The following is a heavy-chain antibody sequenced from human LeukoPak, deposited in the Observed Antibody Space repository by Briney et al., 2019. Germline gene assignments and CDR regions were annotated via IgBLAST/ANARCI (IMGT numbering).Heavy chain of an antibody. CDR1: GGTFSSYA. Sequence: ASVKVSCKASGGTFSSYAISWVRQAPGQGLEWMGGIIPIFGTANYAQKFQGRVTITTDESTSTAYMALSSLRSEDTAVYYCAREAVAGPFDYWGQGTLVTVSS. D-gene: IGHD6-19*01. CDR3: AREAVAGPFDY. J-gene: IGHJ4*02. V-gene: IGHV1-69*05. CDR2: IIPIFGTA.